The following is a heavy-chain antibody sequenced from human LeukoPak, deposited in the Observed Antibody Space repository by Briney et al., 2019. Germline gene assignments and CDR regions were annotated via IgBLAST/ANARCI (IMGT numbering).Heavy chain of an antibody. Sequence: SETLSLTCAVYGVSFSGYYWSWIRQPPGKGLEWIGEINHSGSTNYNPSLKSRVTISVDTSKNQFSLKLSSVTAADTAVYYCASYYDFWSGYDYWGQGTLVTVSS. CDR2: INHSGST. CDR1: GVSFSGYY. D-gene: IGHD3-3*01. V-gene: IGHV4-34*01. CDR3: ASYYDFWSGYDY. J-gene: IGHJ4*02.